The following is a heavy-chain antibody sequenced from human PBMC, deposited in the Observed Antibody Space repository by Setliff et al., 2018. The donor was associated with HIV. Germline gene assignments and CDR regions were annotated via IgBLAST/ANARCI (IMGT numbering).Heavy chain of an antibody. J-gene: IGHJ3*02. CDR1: GYTFSDYY. CDR2: INPNSGGT. D-gene: IGHD6-13*01. Sequence: ASVKVSCKASGYTFSDYYMHWVRQAPGQGLEWMGWINPNSGGTNYAQKFQGRVNMTRDTSISTTYMELSRLRSDDTAVYYCARDPGYKSTWYGVFDIWGQGTMVTRLL. V-gene: IGHV1-2*02. CDR3: ARDPGYKSTWYGVFDI.